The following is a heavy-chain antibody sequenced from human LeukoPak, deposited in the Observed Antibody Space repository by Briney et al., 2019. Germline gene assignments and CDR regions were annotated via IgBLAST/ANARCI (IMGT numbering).Heavy chain of an antibody. CDR1: GFTFDDYG. Sequence: GGSLRTSCEASGFTFDDYGMSWVRQAPGKGLEWVSGINWNGGSTGYADSVKGRFTISRDNAKNSLYLQMSSLRAGDTALYYCARGDSRLGHFDYWGQGTLVTVSS. D-gene: IGHD3-22*01. J-gene: IGHJ4*02. V-gene: IGHV3-20*04. CDR2: INWNGGST. CDR3: ARGDSRLGHFDY.